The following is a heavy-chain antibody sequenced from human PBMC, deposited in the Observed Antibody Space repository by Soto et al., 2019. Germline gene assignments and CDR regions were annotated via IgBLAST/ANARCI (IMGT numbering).Heavy chain of an antibody. J-gene: IGHJ6*02. CDR1: GYTFTGYY. V-gene: IGHV1-2*02. CDR3: AKGGAIVAAGTRVYLYNALDV. Sequence: ASVKVSCKASGYTFTGYYVHWVRQAPGQGLEWMGWINPNSGDTYLAQRFQGRVTMNRDTSIGTAYMELRGLTSDDTAEYYCAKGGAIVAAGTRVYLYNALDVWGQGTTVTVSS. D-gene: IGHD1-26*01. CDR2: INPNSGDT.